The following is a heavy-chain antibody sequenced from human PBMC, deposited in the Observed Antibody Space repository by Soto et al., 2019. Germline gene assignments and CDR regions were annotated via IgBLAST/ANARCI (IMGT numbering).Heavy chain of an antibody. CDR1: GGTFSSYT. V-gene: IGHV1-8*02. CDR2: MNPNSGKT. CDR3: ASRGVYCSSTSCYGH. Sequence: ASVKVSCKASGGTFSSYTISWVRQAPGQGLEWMGWMNPNSGKTNYAQKFQGRVTMTTNNSTSTAYMELSSLRSEDTAVYYCASRGVYCSSTSCYGHWGQGTLVTVSS. J-gene: IGHJ4*02. D-gene: IGHD2-2*01.